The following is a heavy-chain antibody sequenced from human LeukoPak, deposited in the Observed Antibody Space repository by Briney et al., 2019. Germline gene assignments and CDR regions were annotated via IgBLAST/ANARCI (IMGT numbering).Heavy chain of an antibody. Sequence: SETLSLTCTVSGYSISSGYYWGWIRQPPGKGLEWIGSIYHSGSTYYNPSLKSRVTISVDTSKNQFSLKPSSVTAADTAVYYCARDYKWFDPWGQGTLVTVSS. J-gene: IGHJ5*02. V-gene: IGHV4-38-2*02. CDR1: GYSISSGYY. CDR3: ARDYKWFDP. CDR2: IYHSGST.